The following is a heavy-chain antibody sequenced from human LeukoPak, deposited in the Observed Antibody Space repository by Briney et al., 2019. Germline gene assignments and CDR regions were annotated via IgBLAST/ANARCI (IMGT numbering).Heavy chain of an antibody. D-gene: IGHD3-3*01. V-gene: IGHV1-2*02. J-gene: IGHJ4*02. CDR1: GYTFTGYY. CDR3: ARGFGITIFGVAPYYFDY. Sequence: GASVKVSCKASGYTFTGYYMHWVRQAPGQGLEWMGWINPNSGGTNYTQKFQGRVTMTRDTSISTAYMELSRLRSDDTAVYYCARGFGITIFGVAPYYFDYWGQGTLVTVSS. CDR2: INPNSGGT.